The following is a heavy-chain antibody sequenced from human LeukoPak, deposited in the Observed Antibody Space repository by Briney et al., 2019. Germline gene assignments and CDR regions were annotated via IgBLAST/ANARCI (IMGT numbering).Heavy chain of an antibody. CDR2: ISSSSSDI. J-gene: IGHJ4*02. CDR1: GFTFSSSD. D-gene: IGHD2-2*01. V-gene: IGHV3-48*02. Sequence: GRSLRLSCAASGFTFSSSDMNWVRQAPGKGLEWISYISSSSSDIYYADSVKGRFTISRDNAKNSLYLQMNSVRDEDTAMYYCARTEYCTNTICYTFDNWGQGTLVTVSS. CDR3: ARTEYCTNTICYTFDN.